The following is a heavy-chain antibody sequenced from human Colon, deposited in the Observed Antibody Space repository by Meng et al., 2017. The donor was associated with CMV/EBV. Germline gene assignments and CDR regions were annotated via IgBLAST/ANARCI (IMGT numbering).Heavy chain of an antibody. J-gene: IGHJ4*02. CDR2: ISGSGGST. CDR3: AKDYGDFWSGYYVGIDY. D-gene: IGHD3-3*01. V-gene: IGHV3-23*01. CDR1: GFTFSTYA. Sequence: GGSLRLSCAASGFTFSTYAMAWVRQAPGKGLEWVSAISGSGGSTYYADSVKGRFTISRDKSKNTLYLQMNSLRAEDTAVYYCAKDYGDFWSGYYVGIDYWGQGTLVTVSS.